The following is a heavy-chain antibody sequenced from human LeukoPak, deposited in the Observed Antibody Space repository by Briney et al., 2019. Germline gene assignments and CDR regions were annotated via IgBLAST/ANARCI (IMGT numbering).Heavy chain of an antibody. CDR3: ARGDDISPGRVLEY. D-gene: IGHD3-9*01. J-gene: IGHJ4*02. CDR2: IERGDTT. V-gene: IGHV3-23*01. CDR1: GFTFSRHS. Sequence: GGSLRLSCVASGFTFSRHSLSWVRQVPGDGLELVLAIERGDTTKYADSVIRRFTISRDSSKNTLYLQMNSLRAKDTAVYYCARGDDISPGRVLEYWGRGTLVTASS.